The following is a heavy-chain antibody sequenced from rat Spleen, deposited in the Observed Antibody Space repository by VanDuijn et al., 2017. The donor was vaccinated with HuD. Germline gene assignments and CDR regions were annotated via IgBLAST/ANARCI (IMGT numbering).Heavy chain of an antibody. D-gene: IGHD4-3*01. J-gene: IGHJ3*01. CDR1: GFTFSSFP. Sequence: EVQLVESGGGLVQPGRSLKLSCAASGFTFSSFPMAWVRQAPKKGLEWVAYISSGGGGIYYRDSVKGRFTVSRENAESTLYLLMDSLRSEDTATYYCVRQDTSGYANWFGFWGQGTLVTVSS. CDR2: ISSGGGGI. CDR3: VRQDTSGYANWFGF. V-gene: IGHV5-25*01.